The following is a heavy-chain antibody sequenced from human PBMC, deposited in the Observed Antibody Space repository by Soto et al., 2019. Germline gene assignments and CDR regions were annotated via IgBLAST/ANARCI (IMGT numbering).Heavy chain of an antibody. CDR1: GYTFTSYA. D-gene: IGHD4-17*01. Sequence: ASVKVSCKASGYTFTSYAIHWVRRAPGQRLEWMGWINAGNGNTKYSQKFQGRVTITRDTSASTAYMELSSLRSEDTAVYYCARVKGYGDYDFDYWGQGTLVTVSS. V-gene: IGHV1-3*01. CDR2: INAGNGNT. CDR3: ARVKGYGDYDFDY. J-gene: IGHJ4*02.